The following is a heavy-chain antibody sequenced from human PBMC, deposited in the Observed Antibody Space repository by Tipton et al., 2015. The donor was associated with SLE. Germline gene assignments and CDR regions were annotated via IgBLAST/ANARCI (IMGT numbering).Heavy chain of an antibody. J-gene: IGHJ6*03. D-gene: IGHD1-1*01. CDR2: RFHDGNI. CDR3: ARGREWNWPPYYMDV. V-gene: IGHV4-59*02. Sequence: TLSLTCTVSGDSVKSRYWIWVRQPAGRGLEWPAYRFHDGNINYNPSLKTRPTMSVDTSRDQFSLTLNSVTAADTGIYYCARGREWNWPPYYMDVWGKGTTVTVSS. CDR1: GDSVKSRY.